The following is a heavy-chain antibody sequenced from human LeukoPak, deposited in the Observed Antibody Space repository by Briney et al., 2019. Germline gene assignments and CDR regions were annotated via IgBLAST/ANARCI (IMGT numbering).Heavy chain of an antibody. Sequence: PSETLSLTCTVSGGSISSYYWSWIRQPPGTGLEWIGYIYYSGSTNYNPSLKGRVTISVDTSKNQFSLKLSSVTAADTAVYYCARSGLWFGELMGYWGQGTLVTVSS. J-gene: IGHJ4*02. CDR2: IYYSGST. CDR1: GGSISSYY. V-gene: IGHV4-59*01. CDR3: ARSGLWFGELMGY. D-gene: IGHD3-10*01.